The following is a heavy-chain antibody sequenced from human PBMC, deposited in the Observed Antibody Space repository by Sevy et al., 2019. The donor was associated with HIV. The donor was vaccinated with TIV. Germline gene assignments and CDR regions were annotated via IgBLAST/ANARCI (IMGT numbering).Heavy chain of an antibody. CDR3: ARVGGDCTSTTCYVFEY. CDR2: INQDGSVK. D-gene: IGHD2-2*01. J-gene: IGHJ4*02. Sequence: GGSLRLSCAASGFTLNSYWMSWVRQAPGKGLEWVANINQDGSVKYYVDSVKGRFTISRDNARNSLYLRMNSLRAEDTAVYYCARVGGDCTSTTCYVFEYWGQGTLVTVSS. V-gene: IGHV3-7*01. CDR1: GFTLNSYW.